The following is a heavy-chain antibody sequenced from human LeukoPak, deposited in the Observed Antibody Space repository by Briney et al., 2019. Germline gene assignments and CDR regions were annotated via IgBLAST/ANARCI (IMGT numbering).Heavy chain of an antibody. CDR3: ARSPGYYDSRFDP. Sequence: SKTLSLTCTVSGGSISSYYWSWIRQPPGKGREWIGYIYYSGSTNYHPSLKSRVTISVDTSKNHFSLKLSSVTAADTAVYYCARSPGYYDSRFDPWGQGTLVTVSS. CDR2: IYYSGST. V-gene: IGHV4-59*08. J-gene: IGHJ5*02. D-gene: IGHD3-22*01. CDR1: GGSISSYY.